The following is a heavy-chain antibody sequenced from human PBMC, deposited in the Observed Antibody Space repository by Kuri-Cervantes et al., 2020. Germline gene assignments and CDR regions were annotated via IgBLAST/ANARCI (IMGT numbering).Heavy chain of an antibody. CDR3: TRDMGKKAAAGFDY. D-gene: IGHD6-13*01. CDR2: ITGSGGST. Sequence: GESLKISCAASGFTFNTYAMTWVRQAPGKGLEWVSGITGSGGSTYYANSVKGRFTISSDNSKNMLYLQMNSLRAEDTAVYYCTRDMGKKAAAGFDYWGQGTLVTVSS. V-gene: IGHV3-23*01. J-gene: IGHJ4*02. CDR1: GFTFNTYA.